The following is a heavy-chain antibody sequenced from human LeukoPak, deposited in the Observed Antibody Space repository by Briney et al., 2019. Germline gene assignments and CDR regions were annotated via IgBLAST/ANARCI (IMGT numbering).Heavy chain of an antibody. J-gene: IGHJ4*02. CDR2: ISYNGST. D-gene: IGHD5-18*01. V-gene: IGHV4-39*01. Sequence: PSETLSLTCSVSGGSVSRSSYYWGWIRQPPGKGLEWIGSISYNGSTDYNPSLKSRVSISVDTSKNQFSLRLSSVTAADTAVYYCAKSSYSIFDYWGQGTLVTVSS. CDR3: AKSSYSIFDY. CDR1: GGSVSRSSYY.